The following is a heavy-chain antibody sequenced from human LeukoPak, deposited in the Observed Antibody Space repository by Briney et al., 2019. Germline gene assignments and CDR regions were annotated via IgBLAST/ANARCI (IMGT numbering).Heavy chain of an antibody. Sequence: PSETLSLTCTVSGGSISSSSYYWSWIRQPPGKGPEWIGEINHSGSTNYNPSLKSRVTISVDTSKNQFSLKLSSVTAADTAVYYCARPMYYYDSSGYGYCFDYWGQGTLVTVSS. J-gene: IGHJ4*02. CDR3: ARPMYYYDSSGYGYCFDY. V-gene: IGHV4-39*07. CDR1: GGSISSSSYY. D-gene: IGHD3-22*01. CDR2: INHSGST.